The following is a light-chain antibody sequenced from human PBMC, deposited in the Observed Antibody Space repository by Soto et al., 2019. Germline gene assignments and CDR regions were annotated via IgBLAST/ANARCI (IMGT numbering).Light chain of an antibody. J-gene: IGLJ2*01. CDR2: DVS. V-gene: IGLV2-14*01. CDR3: SSYTSSSPVV. CDR1: SSDVGGYNY. Sequence: QSALTQPASVSGSPGQSITISCTGTSSDVGGYNYVSWYQQHPGKAPKLMIYDVSTRPSGVSNRFSGSKSGNTASLTISGFQAEDEADYYCSSYTSSSPVVFGGGTKLTVL.